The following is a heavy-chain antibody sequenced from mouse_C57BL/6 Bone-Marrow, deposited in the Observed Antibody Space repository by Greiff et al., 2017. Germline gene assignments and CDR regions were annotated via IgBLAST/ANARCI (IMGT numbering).Heavy chain of an antibody. V-gene: IGHV1-22*01. CDR2: INPNNGGT. CDR3: ASGVTTSFDY. D-gene: IGHD2-2*01. J-gene: IGHJ2*01. Sequence: EVQLVESGPELVKPGASVKMSCKASGYTFTDYNMHWVKQSHGKSLEWIGYINPNNGGTSYNQKFKGKATLTVNKSSSTAYMELRSLTSEDSAVYYCASGVTTSFDYWGQGTTLTVSS. CDR1: GYTFTDYN.